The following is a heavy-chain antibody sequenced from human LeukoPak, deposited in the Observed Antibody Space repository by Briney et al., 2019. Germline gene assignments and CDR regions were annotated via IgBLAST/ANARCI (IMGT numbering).Heavy chain of an antibody. D-gene: IGHD3-10*01. J-gene: IGHJ3*02. V-gene: IGHV4-59*01. CDR1: GGSISSYY. Sequence: SETLSLTCTVSGGSISSYYWSWILQPPGKGLEWIGYIYYIGSTNYNPSLKSRVTISVDTSKNQFSLKLSSVTAADTAVYYCARVEPYYYGSGSYFNAFDIWGQGTKVTVSS. CDR3: ARVEPYYYGSGSYFNAFDI. CDR2: IYYIGST.